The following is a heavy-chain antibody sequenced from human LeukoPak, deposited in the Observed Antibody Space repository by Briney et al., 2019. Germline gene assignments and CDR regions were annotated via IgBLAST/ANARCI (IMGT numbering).Heavy chain of an antibody. CDR2: IWYDGSNK. V-gene: IGHV3-33*06. J-gene: IGHJ3*02. CDR3: AKGLGSGWLRMAFDI. D-gene: IGHD6-19*01. CDR1: GFTFSSYG. Sequence: PGGSLRLSCAASGFTFSSYGMHWVRQAPGKGLEWVAVIWYDGSNKYYADSVRGRFTISRDNSKNTLYLPMSSLRAEDTAVYYCAKGLGSGWLRMAFDIWGQGTMVTVSS.